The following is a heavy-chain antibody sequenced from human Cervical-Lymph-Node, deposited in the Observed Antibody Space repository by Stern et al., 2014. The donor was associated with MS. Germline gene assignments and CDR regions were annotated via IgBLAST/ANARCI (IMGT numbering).Heavy chain of an antibody. CDR3: KTKEY. J-gene: IGHJ4*02. V-gene: IGHV3-73*01. Sequence: EVQLVQSGGGLVQPGGSLKLSCAASGFTFSASAMHWVRQASGKGLEWVGRIRTKPNHYAPLYDASVKGRFTISRDASESTVVPQMNNLKIEDTAVYYCKTKEYWGQGTLVTVSS. CDR1: GFTFSASA. CDR2: IRTKPNHYAP.